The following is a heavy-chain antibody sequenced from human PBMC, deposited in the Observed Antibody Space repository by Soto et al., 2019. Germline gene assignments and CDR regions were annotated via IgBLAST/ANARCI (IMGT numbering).Heavy chain of an antibody. V-gene: IGHV6-1*01. Sequence: HSQTLSLTCVISGDSVSSNSAAWNWIRHSPSRGLEWLGRTYYRSKWYNDYAVSLRGRITINPDTTKNQFSLQLNSATPEDTAVYYCATWRYDYWGQGTLVTVSS. CDR1: GDSVSSNSAA. J-gene: IGHJ4*02. CDR3: ATWRYDY. CDR2: TYYRSKWYN.